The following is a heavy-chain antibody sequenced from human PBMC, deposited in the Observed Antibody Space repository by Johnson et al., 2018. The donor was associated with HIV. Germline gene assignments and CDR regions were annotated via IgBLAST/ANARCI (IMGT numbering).Heavy chain of an antibody. CDR3: TTDYHVVFGGFDI. J-gene: IGHJ3*02. V-gene: IGHV3-15*01. CDR1: GFTFSSYA. D-gene: IGHD4-23*01. Sequence: VQLVESGGGLVQPGGSLRLSCAASGFTFSSYAMSWVRQAPGKGLEWVGRIKTKTDGGTTDYATPVKGRFTISRDDSKNTLYLQMNSLKTEDTAVYYCTTDYHVVFGGFDIWGQGTMVTVSS. CDR2: IKTKTDGGTT.